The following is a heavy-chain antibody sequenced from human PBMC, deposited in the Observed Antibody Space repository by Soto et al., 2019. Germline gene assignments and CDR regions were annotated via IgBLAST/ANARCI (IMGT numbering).Heavy chain of an antibody. CDR3: AKRSSSSTFDY. J-gene: IGHJ4*02. CDR1: GFTFSSYA. CDR2: ISGSDDST. D-gene: IGHD6-6*01. Sequence: EVQLLESGGGLVQPGESLRLSCAASGFTFSSYAMSRVRQAPWKGLEWVSVISGSDDSTYYADSVKGRFTISRDNSKNALYLQMNSLRAEDTAIYYCAKRSSSSTFDYWGQRTLVTVSS. V-gene: IGHV3-23*01.